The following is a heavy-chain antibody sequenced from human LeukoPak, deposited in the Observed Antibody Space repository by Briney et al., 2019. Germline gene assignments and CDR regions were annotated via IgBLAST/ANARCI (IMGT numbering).Heavy chain of an antibody. J-gene: IGHJ4*02. CDR3: VRDGDSTVDFDY. D-gene: IGHD4-23*01. V-gene: IGHV3-74*01. CDR1: GFTFSSYW. CDR2: SSSDGSST. Sequence: GRSLRLSCVASGFTFSSYWMHWVRQAPGKGLVWVSRSSSDGSSTVYADSVEGRFTISRNNAKNTLYLQMNGLRAEDTAVYYCVRDGDSTVDFDYWGQGTLVTVSS.